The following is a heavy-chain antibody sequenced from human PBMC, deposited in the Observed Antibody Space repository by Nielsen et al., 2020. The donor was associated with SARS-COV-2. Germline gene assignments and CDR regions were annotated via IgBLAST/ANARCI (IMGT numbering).Heavy chain of an antibody. D-gene: IGHD4-17*01. CDR2: IYYSGST. J-gene: IGHJ6*02. V-gene: IGHV4-59*12. CDR3: ARDFLTTVTTTQSYYYYYGMDV. Sequence: SETLSLTCTVSGGSISSYYWSWIRQLPGKGLEWIGYIYYSGSTYYNPSLKSRVTISVDTSKNQFSLKLSSVTAADTAVYYCARDFLTTVTTTQSYYYYYGMDVWGQGTTVTVSS. CDR1: GGSISSYY.